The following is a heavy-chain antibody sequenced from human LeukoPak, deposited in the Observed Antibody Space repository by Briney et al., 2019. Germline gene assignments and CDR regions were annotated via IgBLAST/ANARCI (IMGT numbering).Heavy chain of an antibody. CDR1: EFTFSSTW. D-gene: IGHD2-15*01. CDR2: IKQDGSKK. J-gene: IGHJ4*02. V-gene: IGHV3-7*01. Sequence: PGGSLRLSCAASEFTFSSTWMSWVRQAPGKGLEWVANIKQDGSKKFYVDSVKGRFTISRDNPKNSLYLEMNSLRVEDTAVYYCARDLGGWYSDYWGQGTLVTVSS. CDR3: ARDLGGWYSDY.